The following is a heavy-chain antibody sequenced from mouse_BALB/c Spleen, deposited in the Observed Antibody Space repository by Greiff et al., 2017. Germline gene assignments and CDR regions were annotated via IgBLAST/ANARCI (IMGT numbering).Heavy chain of an antibody. CDR3: TSGSSPLAWFAY. CDR1: GYTFTSYW. D-gene: IGHD1-1*01. Sequence: VQLQQSGTVLARPGASVKMSCKASGYTFTSYWMHWVKQRPGQGLEWIGAIYPGNSDTSYNQKFKGKAKLTAVTSTSTAYMELSSLTNEDSAVYYCTSGSSPLAWFAYWGQGTLVTVSA. CDR2: IYPGNSDT. V-gene: IGHV1-5*01. J-gene: IGHJ3*01.